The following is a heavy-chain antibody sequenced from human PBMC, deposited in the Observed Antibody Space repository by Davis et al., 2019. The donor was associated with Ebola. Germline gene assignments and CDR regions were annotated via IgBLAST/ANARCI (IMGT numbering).Heavy chain of an antibody. V-gene: IGHV4-61*01. CDR2: IYYSGST. Sequence: SETLSLTCTVSGGSVSSGSYYWSWIRQPPGKGLEWIGYIYYSGSTNYNPSLKSRVTISVDTSKNQFSLKLSSVTAADTAVYYCARSPKTVVVWDFDYWGQGTLVTVSS. J-gene: IGHJ4*02. D-gene: IGHD3-22*01. CDR3: ARSPKTVVVWDFDY. CDR1: GGSVSSGSYY.